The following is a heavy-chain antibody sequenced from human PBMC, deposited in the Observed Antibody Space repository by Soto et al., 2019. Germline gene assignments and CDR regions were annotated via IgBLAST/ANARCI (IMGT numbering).Heavy chain of an antibody. V-gene: IGHV4-31*03. CDR1: GGSISSDDFF. CDR2: IYHSGTT. Sequence: QVHLQESGPGLVKPSETLSLSCNVSGGSISSDDFFWSWVRQHPARGLEWIGYIYHSGTTYYNPYLQSRISISVDTSKNQFSLKLRSVTAADTAVYFCARDEDHGSGLSDGMDVWGQGTAVTVSS. J-gene: IGHJ6*02. CDR3: ARDEDHGSGLSDGMDV. D-gene: IGHD3-10*01.